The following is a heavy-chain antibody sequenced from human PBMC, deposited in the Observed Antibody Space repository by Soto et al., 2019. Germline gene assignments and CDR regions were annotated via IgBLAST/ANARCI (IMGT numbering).Heavy chain of an antibody. V-gene: IGHV3-73*01. CDR2: IRSKANSYAT. D-gene: IGHD3-22*01. J-gene: IGHJ4*02. CDR3: TMYYYDSSGYYYFDY. CDR1: GFTFSGSA. Sequence: GGSLRLSCAASGFTFSGSAMHWVRQASGKGLEWVGRIRSKANSYATAYAASVKGRFTISRDDSKNTAYLQMNSLKTEDTAVYYCTMYYYDSSGYYYFDYWGQGTLVTVSS.